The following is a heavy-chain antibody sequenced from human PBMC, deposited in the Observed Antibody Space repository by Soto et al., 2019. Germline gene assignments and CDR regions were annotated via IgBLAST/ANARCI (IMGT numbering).Heavy chain of an antibody. J-gene: IGHJ4*02. V-gene: IGHV3-53*01. D-gene: IGHD2-21*02. CDR3: ARMGYCGADCYSYYFDY. Sequence: EVQLVESGGGLIQPGGSLRLSCVGSGFIVSSNYISWVRQAPGKGLEWVSVIYSSGSTYYADSVKGRLSISRDNSKNTLYLQMNSLRAEDTAVYYCARMGYCGADCYSYYFDYWGQGTLVTVSS. CDR1: GFIVSSNY. CDR2: IYSSGST.